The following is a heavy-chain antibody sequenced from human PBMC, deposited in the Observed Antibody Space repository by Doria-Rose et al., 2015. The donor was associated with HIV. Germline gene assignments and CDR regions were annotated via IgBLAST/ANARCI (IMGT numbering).Heavy chain of an antibody. CDR2: IFSDDER. D-gene: IGHD6-13*01. CDR3: ARIKSSRWYRKYYFDF. Sequence: ESGPVLVKPTETLTLTCTVSGVSLSSPGMGVSWIRQPPGKALEWLANIFSDDERSYKTSLKSRLNISRGTSKSQVVLTMTDMDPVDTATYYCARIKSSRWYRKYYFDFWGQGTLVIVSA. J-gene: IGHJ4*02. V-gene: IGHV2-26*01. CDR1: GVSLSSPGMG.